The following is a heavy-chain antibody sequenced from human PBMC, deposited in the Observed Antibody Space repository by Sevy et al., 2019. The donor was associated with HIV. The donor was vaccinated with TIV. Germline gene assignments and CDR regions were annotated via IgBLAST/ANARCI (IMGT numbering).Heavy chain of an antibody. D-gene: IGHD5-12*01. V-gene: IGHV3-53*01. J-gene: IGHJ4*02. CDR3: ARDRGDGYNYGQFDY. Sequence: GGSLRLSCAASGFTVSSNYMSWVRQAPGKGLEWVSVIYSGGSTDYADSVKGRFTISRDNSKKTLYLQMNSLRAEDTAVYYCARDRGDGYNYGQFDYWGQGTLVTVSS. CDR2: IYSGGST. CDR1: GFTVSSNY.